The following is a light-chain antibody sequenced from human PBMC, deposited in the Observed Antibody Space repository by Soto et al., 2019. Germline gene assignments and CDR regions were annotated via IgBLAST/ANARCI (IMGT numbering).Light chain of an antibody. CDR3: QQYRSNLYT. CDR2: DAS. CDR1: QSISTH. J-gene: IGKJ2*01. Sequence: EIQMTQSPSTLSASVGDRVTITCRASQSISTHLAWYQQKPGKAPEVLIYDASTLESGVPSRFSGSGSGTKFTLTISSLQPDDFATYYCQQYRSNLYTFGQGPKLEIK. V-gene: IGKV1-5*01.